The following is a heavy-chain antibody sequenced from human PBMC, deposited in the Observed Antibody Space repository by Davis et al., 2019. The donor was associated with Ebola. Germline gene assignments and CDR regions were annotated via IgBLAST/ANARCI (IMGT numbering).Heavy chain of an antibody. V-gene: IGHV3-11*01. Sequence: GESLKISCEASGFTFSDYYMSWIRQAPGKGLEWLSYISPTGLTISYADSVKGRFTISRDNAKNPVYLQMDSLRAEDTAVYYCARDESTLLVATEPLDFWGQGTLVTVS. CDR3: ARDESTLLVATEPLDF. CDR1: GFTFSDYY. J-gene: IGHJ4*02. CDR2: ISPTGLTI. D-gene: IGHD5-12*01.